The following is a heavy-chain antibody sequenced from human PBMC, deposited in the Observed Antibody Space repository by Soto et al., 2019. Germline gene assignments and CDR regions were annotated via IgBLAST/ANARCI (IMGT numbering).Heavy chain of an antibody. CDR3: ARGVYGDYVDY. J-gene: IGHJ4*02. Sequence: SETLSLTCTVSGGSISSYYWSWIRQPPGKGLEWIGYIYYSGNTNYNPSLKSRVTISVDTSKNQFSLKLSSVTAADTAVYYCARGVYGDYVDYWGQGTLVTVSS. CDR2: IYYSGNT. V-gene: IGHV4-59*01. CDR1: GGSISSYY. D-gene: IGHD4-17*01.